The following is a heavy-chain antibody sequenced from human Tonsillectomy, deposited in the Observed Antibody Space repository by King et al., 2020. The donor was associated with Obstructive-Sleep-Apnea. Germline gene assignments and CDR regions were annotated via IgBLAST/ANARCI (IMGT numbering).Heavy chain of an antibody. CDR1: GASIGSGGHY. J-gene: IGHJ4*02. CDR3: ARFEIAVAGFDY. Sequence: VQLQESGPGLVKPSQTLSLTCTVSGASIGSGGHYWSWIRQHPGKGLECIGYIHHSGTTYYNPSLKSRLAISVDTSKNQFSLKLISVTAADTAVYYCARFEIAVAGFDYWGQGTLVTVSS. V-gene: IGHV4-31*03. D-gene: IGHD6-19*01. CDR2: IHHSGTT.